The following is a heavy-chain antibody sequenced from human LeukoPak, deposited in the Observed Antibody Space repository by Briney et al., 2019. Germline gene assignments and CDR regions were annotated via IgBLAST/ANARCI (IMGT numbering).Heavy chain of an antibody. CDR3: ARVARGARWYYYDSSGFSLDY. CDR2: INSDVSST. D-gene: IGHD3-22*01. CDR1: GFTFSSYW. Sequence: PGGSLRLSCAASGFTFSSYWMHWVRHAPGKGLVWVSRINSDVSSTSYADSVKGRFTISRDNAKNTLYLQMNSLRAEDTAVYYCARVARGARWYYYDSSGFSLDYWGQGTLVTVSS. V-gene: IGHV3-74*01. J-gene: IGHJ4*02.